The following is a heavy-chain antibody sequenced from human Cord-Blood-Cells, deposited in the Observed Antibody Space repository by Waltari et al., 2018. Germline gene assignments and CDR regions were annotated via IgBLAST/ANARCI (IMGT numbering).Heavy chain of an antibody. CDR2: IYYSVST. V-gene: IGHV4-39*01. CDR3: ARHLRVVPAAIGWFDP. Sequence: QLQLQESGPGLVKPSETLSLTCTVSGGSISSSSYYWGWIRQPPGKGLEWIGSIYYSVSTYYNPSLKSRVTISVDTSKNQFSLKLSSVTAADTAVYYCARHLRVVPAAIGWFDPWGQGTLVTVSS. CDR1: GGSISSSSYY. J-gene: IGHJ5*02. D-gene: IGHD2-2*02.